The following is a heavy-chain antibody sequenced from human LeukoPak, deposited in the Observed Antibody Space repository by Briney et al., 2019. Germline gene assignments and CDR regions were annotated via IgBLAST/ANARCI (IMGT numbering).Heavy chain of an antibody. CDR2: IYPGDSDT. J-gene: IGHJ5*02. CDR1: GYSFTNYW. V-gene: IGHV5-51*01. Sequence: PGESLQISCKGSGYSFTNYWIGWVRQMPGKGPEWMGIIYPGDSDTRYSPSFEGQVTISADKSISTAYLQWSSLKASDTAMYYCARHLRLWQNWLDPWGQGNLGSVSS. CDR3: ARHLRLWQNWLDP. D-gene: IGHD5-18*01.